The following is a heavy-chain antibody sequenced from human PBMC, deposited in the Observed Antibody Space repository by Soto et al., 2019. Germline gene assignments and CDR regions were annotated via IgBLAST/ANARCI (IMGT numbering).Heavy chain of an antibody. V-gene: IGHV1-69*13. D-gene: IGHD1-26*01. Sequence: SVKVSCKASGYTFTSYGISWVRQAPGQGLEWMGGIVPMLGTPTYAEKFKGRVTMSATGSTSTMYMEVTSLRSEDTAIYYCARNGTYSSSLSQYSGMDVWGQGTTVTV. CDR2: IVPMLGTP. CDR1: GYTFTSYG. J-gene: IGHJ6*02. CDR3: ARNGTYSSSLSQYSGMDV.